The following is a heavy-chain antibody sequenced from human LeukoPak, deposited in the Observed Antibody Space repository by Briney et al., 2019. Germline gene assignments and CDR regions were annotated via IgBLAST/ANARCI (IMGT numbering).Heavy chain of an antibody. CDR3: AKDMGHVGVALD. CDR1: GFTFDDYA. D-gene: IGHD1-26*01. V-gene: IGHV3-9*01. J-gene: IGHJ4*02. Sequence: GGSLRLSCAASGFTFDDYAMHWVRHAPGKGLEWVSSISWNSDNIDYADSVKGRFTISRDSAKNSLYLQMNSLRAEDTALYYCAKDMGHVGVALDWGQGTLVTVSS. CDR2: ISWNSDNI.